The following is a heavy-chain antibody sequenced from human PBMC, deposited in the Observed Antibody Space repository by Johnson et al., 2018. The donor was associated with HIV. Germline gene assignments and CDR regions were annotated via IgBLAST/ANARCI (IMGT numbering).Heavy chain of an antibody. CDR2: ISYDGSNK. CDR1: GFTFSSYA. D-gene: IGHD3-16*01. Sequence: QVQLVESGGGLVQPGGSLRLSCAASGFTFSSYAMHWVRQAPGKGLEWVAIISYDGSNKYYADSVKGRVTISRDNSKNTLYLQMNSLRAEDTAVYYCARGGKRVMAAFDIWGQGTMVTVSS. J-gene: IGHJ3*02. CDR3: ARGGKRVMAAFDI. V-gene: IGHV3-30-3*01.